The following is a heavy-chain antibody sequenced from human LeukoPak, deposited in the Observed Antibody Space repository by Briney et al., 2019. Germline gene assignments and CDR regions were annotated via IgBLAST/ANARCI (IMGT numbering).Heavy chain of an antibody. CDR2: IYYSGST. Sequence: PSETLSLTCTVSGGSISSSSYYWGWIRQPPGKGLEWIGSIYYSGSTYYNPSLKSRVTISVDTSKNQFSLKLSSVTAADTAVYYCARGGSGYSRTITDYWGQGTLVTVSS. CDR3: ARGGSGYSRTITDY. J-gene: IGHJ4*02. V-gene: IGHV4-39*07. D-gene: IGHD5-12*01. CDR1: GGSISSSSYY.